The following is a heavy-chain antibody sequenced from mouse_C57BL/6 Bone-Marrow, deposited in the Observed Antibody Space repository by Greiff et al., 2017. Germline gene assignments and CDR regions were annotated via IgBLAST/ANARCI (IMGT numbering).Heavy chain of an antibody. CDR2: INPNNGGT. D-gene: IGHD2-5*01. CDR1: GYTFTDYY. CDR3: AREDRSKSLFDY. V-gene: IGHV1-26*01. Sequence: EVQLQQSGPELVKPGASVKISCKASGYTFTDYYMNWVKQSHGKSLEWIGDINPNNGGTSYNQKFKGKATLTVDKSSSTADMELRSLTSEDSAVYYCAREDRSKSLFDYWGQGTTLTVSS. J-gene: IGHJ2*01.